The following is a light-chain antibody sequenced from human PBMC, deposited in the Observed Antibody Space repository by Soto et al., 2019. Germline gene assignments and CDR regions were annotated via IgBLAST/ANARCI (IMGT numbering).Light chain of an antibody. V-gene: IGKV1-5*03. CDR2: RAA. Sequence: IQMTQSPSTVSASVGDRVTITCRARQAVNSWVAWYQHKSGKAPKLLIYRAATLENGVPSRFSGSGSETDFTLTISGLRLDDSGTYYSKKFFSFSTPFARGTKVEIK. CDR3: KKFFSFSTP. CDR1: QAVNSW. J-gene: IGKJ2*01.